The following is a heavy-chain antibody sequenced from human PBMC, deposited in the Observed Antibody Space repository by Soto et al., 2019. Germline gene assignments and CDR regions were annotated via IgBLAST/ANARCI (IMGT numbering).Heavy chain of an antibody. CDR3: AGQGYSPLNWFDP. CDR2: ISSSGSTI. J-gene: IGHJ5*02. Sequence: GVLRLCCAASGFTFSDYYMSWIRQAPGKGLEWVSYISSSGSTIYYADSVKGRFTISRDNAKNSLYLQMNSLRAEDTAVYYCAGQGYSPLNWFDPWGQGTLVTV. CDR1: GFTFSDYY. D-gene: IGHD4-4*01. V-gene: IGHV3-11*01.